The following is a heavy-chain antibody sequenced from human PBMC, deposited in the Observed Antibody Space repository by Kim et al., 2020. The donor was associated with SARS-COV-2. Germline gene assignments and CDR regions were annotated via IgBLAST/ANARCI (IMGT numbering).Heavy chain of an antibody. J-gene: IGHJ4*02. CDR3: VRNIGNETFDS. V-gene: IGHV3-7*03. D-gene: IGHD2-15*01. Sequence: GGYLRLSCAASGFSFNSYWINWVRQAQGKGMEWVANTNIPGSEKYYMDSTRGRFTISRDNYKNFVYLEMRRLRVDDTARYFCVRNIGNETFDSWRQGTMVTV. CDR2: TNIPGSEK. CDR1: GFSFNSYW.